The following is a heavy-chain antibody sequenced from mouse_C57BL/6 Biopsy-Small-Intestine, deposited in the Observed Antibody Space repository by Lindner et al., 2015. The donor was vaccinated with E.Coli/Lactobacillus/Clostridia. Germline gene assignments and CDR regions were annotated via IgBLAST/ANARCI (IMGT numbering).Heavy chain of an antibody. CDR3: ARRLDYYDSSIDGMDV. V-gene: IGHV1S26*01. Sequence: SVKVSCKASGYTFPNYDISWVRRAPGQGLEWMGWISVNNGKINYAQKFQGRLTITTDTLTSTVYMELRSLRSDDTAVYYCARRLDYYDSSIDGMDVWGQGTTVSVSS. J-gene: IGHJ1*01. CDR1: GYTFPNYD. D-gene: IGHD1-1*01. CDR2: ISVNNGKI.